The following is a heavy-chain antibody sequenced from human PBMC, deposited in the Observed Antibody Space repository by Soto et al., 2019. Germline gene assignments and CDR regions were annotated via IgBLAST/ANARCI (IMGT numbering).Heavy chain of an antibody. Sequence: GASVKVSCKTSNYNFTNYAITWVRQAPGKGLERVGWISTYNGNTKSAQNLQGRVTMPTHTSTATAYMDLRALSSDYTAIYYCPSMISSAADLWGQGALVTVSS. CDR3: PSMISSAADL. CDR1: NYNFTNYA. D-gene: IGHD3-16*01. V-gene: IGHV1-18*01. CDR2: ISTYNGNT. J-gene: IGHJ5*02.